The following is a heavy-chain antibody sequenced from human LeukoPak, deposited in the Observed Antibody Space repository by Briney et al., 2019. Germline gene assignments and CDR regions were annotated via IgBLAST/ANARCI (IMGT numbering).Heavy chain of an antibody. CDR1: GYTFTSYG. J-gene: IGHJ4*02. D-gene: IGHD3-22*01. Sequence: ASVKVSCKASGYTFTSYGISWVRQAPGQGLEWMGWISAYNGNTNYAQKLQGRVTMTTDTSTSTAYMELRSLRSDDTAVYYCARTYYYDSSGYYYDPGASDYWGQGTLVTVSS. V-gene: IGHV1-18*01. CDR3: ARTYYYDSSGYYYDPGASDY. CDR2: ISAYNGNT.